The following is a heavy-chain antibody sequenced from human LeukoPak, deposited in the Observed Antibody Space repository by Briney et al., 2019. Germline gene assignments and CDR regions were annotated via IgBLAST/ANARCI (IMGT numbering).Heavy chain of an antibody. CDR2: FVPEDGET. J-gene: IGHJ4*02. Sequence: GASVKVSFKLSGDTLTELSMHWVRQSPGKGLEWMGGFVPEDGETIYAQNLQGRVTMTEDTSTDTAYMELSSLRSDDTAVYFCATLPRGHLFDSWGQGTLVTVSS. CDR3: ATLPRGHLFDS. V-gene: IGHV1-24*01. D-gene: IGHD3-10*01. CDR1: GDTLTELS.